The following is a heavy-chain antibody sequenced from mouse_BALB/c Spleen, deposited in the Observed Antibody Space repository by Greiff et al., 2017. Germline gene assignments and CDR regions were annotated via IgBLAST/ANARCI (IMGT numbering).Heavy chain of an antibody. D-gene: IGHD1-1*01. J-gene: IGHJ4*01. CDR2: ISSGGGST. CDR1: GFAFSSYD. CDR3: ARHDYYGSFYAMDY. Sequence: EVMLVESGGGLVKPGGSLKLSCAASGFAFSSYDMSWVRQTPEKRLEWVAYISSGGGSTYYPDTVKGRFTISRDNAKNTLYLQMSSLKSEDTAMYYCARHDYYGSFYAMDYWGQGTSVTVSS. V-gene: IGHV5-12-1*01.